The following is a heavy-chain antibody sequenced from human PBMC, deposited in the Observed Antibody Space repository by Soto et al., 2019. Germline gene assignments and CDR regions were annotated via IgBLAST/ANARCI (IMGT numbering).Heavy chain of an antibody. Sequence: ASVKVSCKASGYTFTSYDINWVRQATGQGLERMGWMNPNSGNTGYAQKFQGRVTMTRNTSISTAYMELSSLRSEDTAVYYCARGGITYYDFWSGYSTNYYYYNYMDVWGKGTTVTVTS. D-gene: IGHD3-3*01. V-gene: IGHV1-8*01. CDR2: MNPNSGNT. CDR1: GYTFTSYD. CDR3: ARGGITYYDFWSGYSTNYYYYNYMDV. J-gene: IGHJ6*03.